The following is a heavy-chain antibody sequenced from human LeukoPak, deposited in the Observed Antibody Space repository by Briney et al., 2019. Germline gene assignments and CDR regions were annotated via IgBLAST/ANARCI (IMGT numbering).Heavy chain of an antibody. J-gene: IGHJ3*02. D-gene: IGHD3-10*01. Sequence: GGCLRLSCPASAFTFSSYSMNWVRQAPGKGLEWVSSISSSSSYIYYADSVKGRFTISRYNAKNPLYLQMNSLGAEDTAVYYCARDGRGVTNAFDIWGQGTMVTVSS. CDR1: AFTFSSYS. CDR2: ISSSSSYI. V-gene: IGHV3-21*01. CDR3: ARDGRGVTNAFDI.